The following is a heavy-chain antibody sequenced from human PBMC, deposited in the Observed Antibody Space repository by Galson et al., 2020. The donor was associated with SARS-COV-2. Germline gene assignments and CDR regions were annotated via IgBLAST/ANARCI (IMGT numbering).Heavy chain of an antibody. CDR2: FDPEDGET. J-gene: IGHJ4*02. CDR1: GYTLTELS. Sequence: ASVKVSCKVSGYTLTELSMHWVRQAPGKGLEWMGGFDPEDGETIYAQKFQGRVTMTEDTSTDTVYMELSSLRSEDTAVYYCATALYYYGSGSYLLDFDYWGQGTLVTVSS. V-gene: IGHV1-24*01. CDR3: ATALYYYGSGSYLLDFDY. D-gene: IGHD3-10*01.